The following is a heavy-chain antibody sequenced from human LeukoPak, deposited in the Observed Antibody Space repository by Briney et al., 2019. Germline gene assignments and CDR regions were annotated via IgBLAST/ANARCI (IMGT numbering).Heavy chain of an antibody. Sequence: GGSLRLSCAASGFTFSSYSMNWVRQAPGKGLEWVSSISSSSSYIYYADSVKGRFTISRDNAKNSLYLQMNSLRAEDTAVYYCARASYGDPLHYYWYFDLWGRGTLVTVSS. CDR3: ARASYGDPLHYYWYFDL. CDR2: ISSSSSYI. V-gene: IGHV3-21*04. J-gene: IGHJ2*01. D-gene: IGHD4-17*01. CDR1: GFTFSSYS.